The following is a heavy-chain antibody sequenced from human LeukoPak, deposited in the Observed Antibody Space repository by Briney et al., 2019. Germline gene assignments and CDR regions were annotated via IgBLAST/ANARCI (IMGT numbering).Heavy chain of an antibody. J-gene: IGHJ4*02. CDR1: GFTFGSYA. V-gene: IGHV3-23*01. D-gene: IGHD3-22*01. CDR2: ISGSGGST. CDR3: ARNSAYYQQTRDY. Sequence: GGSLRLSCAASGFTFGSYAMSWVRQAPGKGLEWVSAISGSGGSTYYADSVKGRFTISRDNSKNTLYLQMNSLRAEDTAVYYCARNSAYYQQTRDYWGQGTLVTVSS.